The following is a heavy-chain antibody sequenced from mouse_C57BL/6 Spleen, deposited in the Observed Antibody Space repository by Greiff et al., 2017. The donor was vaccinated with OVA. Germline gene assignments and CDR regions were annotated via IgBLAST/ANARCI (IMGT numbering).Heavy chain of an antibody. D-gene: IGHD2-5*01. CDR3: ARPDYYSNYEGAWFAY. CDR2: INPSNGGT. CDR1: GYTFTSYW. Sequence: QVQLQQPGTELVKPGASVKLSCKASGYTFTSYWMHWVKQRPGQGLEWIGNINPSNGGTKYNAKFKGKATLTVDTSSSTAYMQLSSLTTEDSAVYYWARPDYYSNYEGAWFAYWGQGTLVTVSA. J-gene: IGHJ3*01. V-gene: IGHV1-53*01.